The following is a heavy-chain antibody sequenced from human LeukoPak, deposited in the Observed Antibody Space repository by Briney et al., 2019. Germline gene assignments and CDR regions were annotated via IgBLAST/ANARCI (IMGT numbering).Heavy chain of an antibody. D-gene: IGHD3-3*01. CDR3: ARGVRDILSGYNTDYYFYYMDV. CDR1: GFTFDDYA. V-gene: IGHV3-9*03. Sequence: PGGSLTLACVASGFTFDDYAMHWVRQAAGKGLEWVSGISWNSGSIGYADSVKGRFTLSRDNEKNSLYLQTNSVRAEDMDVYYCARGVRDILSGYNTDYYFYYMDVWGKGTTVTVSS. CDR2: ISWNSGSI. J-gene: IGHJ6*03.